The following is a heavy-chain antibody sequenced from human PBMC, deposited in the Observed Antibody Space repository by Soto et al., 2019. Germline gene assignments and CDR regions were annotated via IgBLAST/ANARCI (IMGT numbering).Heavy chain of an antibody. V-gene: IGHV1-69*04. J-gene: IGHJ4*02. CDR3: ARDTERGYASFDY. CDR1: GGTFSSYT. Sequence: ASVKVSCKASGGTFSSYTISWVRQAPGQGLEWMGRIIPILGIANYAQKFQGRVTITADKSTSTAYMELSSLRSEDTAVYYCARDTERGYASFDYWGQGTLVTVSS. CDR2: IIPILGIA. D-gene: IGHD5-12*01.